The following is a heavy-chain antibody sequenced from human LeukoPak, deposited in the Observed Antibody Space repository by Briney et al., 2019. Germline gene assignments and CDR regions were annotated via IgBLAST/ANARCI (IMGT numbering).Heavy chain of an antibody. D-gene: IGHD3-16*02. V-gene: IGHV1-18*01. J-gene: IGHJ4*02. CDR1: GYTFTSYG. CDR2: ISAYNGNT. Sequence: VASVKVSCKASGYTFTSYGISWVRQAPGQGLEWMGWISAYNGNTNYAQKLQGRVTMTTDTSTSTAYMELRSLRSDDTAVYYCARVPGGVIDYGYFGYWGQGTLVTVSS. CDR3: ARVPGGVIDYGYFGY.